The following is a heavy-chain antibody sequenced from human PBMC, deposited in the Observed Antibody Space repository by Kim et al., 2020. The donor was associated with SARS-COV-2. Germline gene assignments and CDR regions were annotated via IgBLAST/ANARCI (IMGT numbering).Heavy chain of an antibody. CDR2: IRSKAYGGTT. CDR1: GFTFGDYA. V-gene: IGHV3-49*03. CDR3: TRARSRYSGYQIFDY. D-gene: IGHD5-12*01. J-gene: IGHJ4*02. Sequence: GGSLRLSCTASGFTFGDYAMSWFRQAPGKGLEWVGFIRSKAYGGTTEYAASVKGRFTISRDDSKSIAYLQMNSLKTEDTAVYYCTRARSRYSGYQIFDYWGQGTLVTVSS.